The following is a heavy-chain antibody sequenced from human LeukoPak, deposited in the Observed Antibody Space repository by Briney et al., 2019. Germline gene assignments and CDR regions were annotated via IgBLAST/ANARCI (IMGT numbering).Heavy chain of an antibody. CDR1: GYTFTSYP. D-gene: IGHD1-14*01. Sequence: ASVKVSCKASGYTFTSYPVHWVRQAPGQRLEWMGWINAGNGNTKYSQKFQGRVTITRDTSASTAYMDLSSLRSEDTAVYYCASRTLSGHWYFDLWGRGTLVTVSS. V-gene: IGHV1-3*01. CDR3: ASRTLSGHWYFDL. J-gene: IGHJ2*01. CDR2: INAGNGNT.